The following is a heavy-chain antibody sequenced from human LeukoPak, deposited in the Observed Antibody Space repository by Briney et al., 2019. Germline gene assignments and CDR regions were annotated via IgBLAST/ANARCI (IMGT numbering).Heavy chain of an antibody. V-gene: IGHV3-30-3*01. CDR1: GFTFSSYA. D-gene: IGHD2-2*01. CDR3: ARDDLQRDIVVVPAASWFDP. J-gene: IGHJ5*02. CDR2: ISYDGSNK. Sequence: GGSLRLSCAASGFTFSSYAMHWVRQAPGKGLEWVAVISYDGSNKYYADSVKGRFTISRDNSKNTLYLQMNSLRAEDTAVYYCARDDLQRDIVVVPAASWFDPWGQGTLVTVSS.